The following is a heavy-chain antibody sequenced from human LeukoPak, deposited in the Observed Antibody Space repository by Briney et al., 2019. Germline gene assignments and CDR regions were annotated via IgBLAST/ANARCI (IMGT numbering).Heavy chain of an antibody. D-gene: IGHD2-2*01. V-gene: IGHV4-38-2*01. J-gene: IGHJ1*01. Sequence: SETLSPTCAVSGYSISSGYYWGWIRQPPGKGLEWIGSIYHGGSTYYNPSLKSRVTITVDTSKNQFSLKLSSVTAADTAVYYCASGGVVPAAIKPWGQGTLVTVSS. CDR1: GYSISSGYY. CDR2: IYHGGST. CDR3: ASGGVVPAAIKP.